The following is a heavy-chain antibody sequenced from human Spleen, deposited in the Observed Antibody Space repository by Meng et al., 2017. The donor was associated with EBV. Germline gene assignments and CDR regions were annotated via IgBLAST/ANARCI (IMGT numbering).Heavy chain of an antibody. CDR2: IFHTGST. CDR3: ARGDGVTALAGRFDF. J-gene: IGHJ4*02. Sequence: QVRLREWGLGLVKPAGTLSRTCGVSGDSITSSNWWSWVRQSPGKGLEWIGEIFHTGSTNYNPSLRSRVRLSVDKSKNQFSLDLRSVTAADTAVYYCARGDGVTALAGRFDFWGQGALVTVSS. CDR1: GDSITSSNW. D-gene: IGHD6-19*01. V-gene: IGHV4-4*02.